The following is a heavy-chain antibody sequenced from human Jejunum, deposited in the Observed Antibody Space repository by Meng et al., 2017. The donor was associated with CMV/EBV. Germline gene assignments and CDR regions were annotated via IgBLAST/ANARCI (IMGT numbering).Heavy chain of an antibody. CDR2: INPISGGT. CDR1: GYTLTAYY. D-gene: IGHD1-1*01. V-gene: IGHV1-2*02. CDR3: ARDGSTTSTDY. J-gene: IGHJ4*02. Sequence: CKAFGYTLTAYYIHWLRQAPVQGLEWVGWINPISGGTNSAQKFQGRVTMTTDTSISTAYLELNRLTSDDTAVYYCARDGSTTSTDYWGQGTLVTVSS.